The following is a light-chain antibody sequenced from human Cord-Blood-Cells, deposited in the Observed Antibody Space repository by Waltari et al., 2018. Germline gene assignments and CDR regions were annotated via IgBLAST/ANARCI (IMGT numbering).Light chain of an antibody. Sequence: ETVMTQSPATLPVSPGERATLSCRASQSVSSNLAWYQQKPGQAPRPLIYGAPTRSTGIPARFSGSGSGTEFTLSISSLQSEDFAVYYCQQYNDVLTFGGGTKVKIK. V-gene: IGKV3-15*01. CDR3: QQYNDVLT. J-gene: IGKJ4*01. CDR2: GAP. CDR1: QSVSSN.